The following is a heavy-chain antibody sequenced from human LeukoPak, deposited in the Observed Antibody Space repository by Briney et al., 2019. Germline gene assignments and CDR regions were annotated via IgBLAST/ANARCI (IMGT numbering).Heavy chain of an antibody. Sequence: ASVKVSCKASGYTFTSYGISWVRQAPGQELEWMGWISAYNGNTNYAQKLQGRVTMTTDTSTSTAYMELRSLRSDDTAVYYCARAPYCSSTSCPTGRSDYWGQGTLVTVSS. J-gene: IGHJ4*02. CDR1: GYTFTSYG. CDR3: ARAPYCSSTSCPTGRSDY. D-gene: IGHD2-2*01. V-gene: IGHV1-18*01. CDR2: ISAYNGNT.